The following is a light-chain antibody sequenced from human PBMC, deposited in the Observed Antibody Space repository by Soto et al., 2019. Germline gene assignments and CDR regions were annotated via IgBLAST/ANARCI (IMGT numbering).Light chain of an antibody. V-gene: IGLV2-8*01. CDR3: AAWDDSLRGV. Sequence: QSVLTQPPSASGSPGQSVTITCSGTSSDVGEENYVSWYQQHPGKVPKLILYEVSKRPSGVPDRFSGSRSGNTASLTVSGLQAEDEADYFCAAWDDSLRGVFGGGTKLTVL. CDR2: EVS. CDR1: SSDVGEENY. J-gene: IGLJ3*02.